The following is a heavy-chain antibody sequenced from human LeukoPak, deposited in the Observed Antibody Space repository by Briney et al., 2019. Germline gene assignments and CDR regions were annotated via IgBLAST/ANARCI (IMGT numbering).Heavy chain of an antibody. Sequence: SETLSLTXAVYGGSFSGYYWSWIRQPPGKGLEWIGEINHSGSTNYNPSLKSRVTISVDTSKNQFSLKLSSVTAADTAVYYCARAKRQYCTNGVCSYFDYWGQGTLVTVSS. CDR1: GGSFSGYY. D-gene: IGHD2-8*01. CDR3: ARAKRQYCTNGVCSYFDY. J-gene: IGHJ4*02. V-gene: IGHV4-34*01. CDR2: INHSGST.